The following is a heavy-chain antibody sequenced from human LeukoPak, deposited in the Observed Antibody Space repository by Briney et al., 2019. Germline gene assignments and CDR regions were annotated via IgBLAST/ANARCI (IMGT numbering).Heavy chain of an antibody. CDR3: ARGYTTVAYEPYYCDY. Sequence: GGSLRLSRAACGFTFSSYWMSWVRQAPGKGLEWVANIKQDGSEKYYVDSVKGRFIISRDNAKNSLYLQMNSLRAEDTAVYYCARGYTTVAYEPYYCDYWGQGTLVTVSS. V-gene: IGHV3-7*05. CDR2: IKQDGSEK. J-gene: IGHJ4*02. CDR1: GFTFSSYW. D-gene: IGHD4-23*01.